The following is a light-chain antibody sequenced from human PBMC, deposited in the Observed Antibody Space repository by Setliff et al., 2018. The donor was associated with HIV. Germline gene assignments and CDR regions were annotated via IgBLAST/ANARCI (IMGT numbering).Light chain of an antibody. V-gene: IGLV2-11*01. J-gene: IGLJ1*01. CDR2: DVI. Sequence: QSALAKPRSVSGSLGQSVTISCTGASSDVGGYDSVSWYQQHPGKAPKLMIYDVIKRPSGVPDRFSGSKSGNTASLTISGLQAEDEADYYCYSYADSYTSLYVFGTGTKVTVL. CDR1: SSDVGGYDS. CDR3: YSYADSYTSLYV.